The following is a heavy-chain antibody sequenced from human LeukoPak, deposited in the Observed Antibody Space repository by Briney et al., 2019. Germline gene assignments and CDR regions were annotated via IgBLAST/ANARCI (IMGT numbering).Heavy chain of an antibody. D-gene: IGHD2-15*01. CDR1: GGTFSSYA. J-gene: IGHJ5*02. CDR3: ASAGYCSGGSCYSYLS. V-gene: IGHV1-69*04. CDR2: IIPILGIA. Sequence: ASVTVSCKASGGTFSSYAISWVRQAPGQGLEWMGRIIPILGIANYAQKFLGRVTITADKSTSTAYMELSSLRSEDTAVYYCASAGYCSGGSCYSYLSWGQGTLVTVSS.